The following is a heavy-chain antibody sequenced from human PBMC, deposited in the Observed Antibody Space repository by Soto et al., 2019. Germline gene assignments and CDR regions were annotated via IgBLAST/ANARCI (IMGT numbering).Heavy chain of an antibody. CDR3: ARAVRGSYFDY. Sequence: QVQLVESGGGVVQPGRSLRLSCAASGFTFSSYGMHWVRQAPGKGLEWVAVIWYDGSNKYYADSVKGRFTISRDNSKNTLYLQMNSLRAEDTAVYYCARAVRGSYFDYWGQGTLVTVSS. CDR2: IWYDGSNK. V-gene: IGHV3-33*01. J-gene: IGHJ4*02. D-gene: IGHD3-10*01. CDR1: GFTFSSYG.